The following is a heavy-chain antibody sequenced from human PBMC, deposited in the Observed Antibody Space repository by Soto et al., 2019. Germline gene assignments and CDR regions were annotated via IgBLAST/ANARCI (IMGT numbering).Heavy chain of an antibody. CDR2: ISGSGGST. Sequence: PGGSLRLSCAAFGFTFRSYAMSWVRQAPGKGLEWVSAISGSGGSTYSADSVKGRFTISRDNYKNTLYLQMNSVRAEDTAVNNCAKVGTRAAFLLSGYFDYWGQGTLVTVSS. J-gene: IGHJ4*02. D-gene: IGHD6-13*01. CDR3: AKVGTRAAFLLSGYFDY. CDR1: GFTFRSYA. V-gene: IGHV3-23*01.